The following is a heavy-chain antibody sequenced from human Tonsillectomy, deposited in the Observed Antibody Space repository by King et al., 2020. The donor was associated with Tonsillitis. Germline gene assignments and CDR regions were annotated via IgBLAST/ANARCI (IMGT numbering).Heavy chain of an antibody. V-gene: IGHV3-48*03. D-gene: IGHD5-24*01. CDR1: GFTFSSYE. J-gene: IGHJ2*01. Sequence: VQLVESGGGLVQPGGSLRLSCAASGFTFSSYEMNWVRQAPGKGLEWVLYINSSGSTIYYADSVKGRFTISRDNAKNSLYLQMNSLRAEDTAVYYCASGATLRRWLQLDWYFDLWGRGTLVTVSS. CDR2: INSSGSTI. CDR3: ASGATLRRWLQLDWYFDL.